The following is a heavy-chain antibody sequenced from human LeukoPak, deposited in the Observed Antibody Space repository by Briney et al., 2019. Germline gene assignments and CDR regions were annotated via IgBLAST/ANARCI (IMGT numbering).Heavy chain of an antibody. D-gene: IGHD5-18*01. V-gene: IGHV4-59*01. CDR2: IYYSGST. CDR3: ARDPGYSYGHGWWFDP. J-gene: IGHJ5*02. Sequence: SETLSLTCTVSGGSISSYYWSWIRQPPGKGLEWIGYIYYSGSTNYSPSLKSRVTISVDTSKNQFSLKLSSVTAADTAVYYCARDPGYSYGHGWWFDPWGQGTLVTVSS. CDR1: GGSISSYY.